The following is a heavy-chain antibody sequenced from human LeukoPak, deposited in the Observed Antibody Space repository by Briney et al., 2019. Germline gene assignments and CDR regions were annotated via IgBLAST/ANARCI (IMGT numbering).Heavy chain of an antibody. CDR2: IYYSGST. D-gene: IGHD1-14*01. Sequence: PSETLSLTCTVSGDSISSGGSCCSCVRQHPGRGLGWIAYIYYSGSTYYNPSLKSRVTISVDTSKNQFSLKLSSVTAADTAVYYCARGEVTPSITEAFDIWGQGTMVTVSS. CDR3: ARGEVTPSITEAFDI. V-gene: IGHV4-31*03. CDR1: GDSISSGGSC. J-gene: IGHJ3*02.